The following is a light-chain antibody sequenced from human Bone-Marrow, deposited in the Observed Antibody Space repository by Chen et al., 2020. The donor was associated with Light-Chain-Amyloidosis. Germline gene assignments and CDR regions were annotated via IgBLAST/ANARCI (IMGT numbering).Light chain of an antibody. Sequence: DIQMPQSPSSLSASVGDRVNITCRASKSITKFLNWYQQKPGKGPKLLIYTASSVQSGVPSRFSGSGSGTDFSLTISSVQPEDLATYYCQQSYSTPTFGGGTKLEIK. V-gene: IGKV1-39*01. CDR1: KSITKF. J-gene: IGKJ4*01. CDR2: TAS. CDR3: QQSYSTPT.